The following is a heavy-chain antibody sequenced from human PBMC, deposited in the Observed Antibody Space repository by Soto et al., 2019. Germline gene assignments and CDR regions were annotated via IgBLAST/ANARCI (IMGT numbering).Heavy chain of an antibody. CDR3: TRGGDYVSGYYYYGMDV. V-gene: IGHV3-49*04. CDR2: IRSKAYGGTT. D-gene: IGHD4-17*01. Sequence: EVQLVESGGGLVQPGRSLRLSCTASGFTFGDYAMSWVRQAPGKGLEWVGFIRSKAYGGTTEYAASVKGRFTISRDDSKSIAYLQMNSLKTEDTAVYYCTRGGDYVSGYYYYGMDVWDQGTTVTVSS. J-gene: IGHJ6*02. CDR1: GFTFGDYA.